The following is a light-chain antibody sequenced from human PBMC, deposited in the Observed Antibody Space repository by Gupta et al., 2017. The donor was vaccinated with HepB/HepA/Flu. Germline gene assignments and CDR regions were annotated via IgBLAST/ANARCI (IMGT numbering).Light chain of an antibody. CDR1: SSDVGGDNY. Sequence: QSALTQPASVSGSPGQSITISCTGTSSDVGGDNYVSWYKQHTGKETKRRREDVSNRTSGVANRCAGSKAGNTASMSIARIQSEYEADYDCRYYTSSSTRKGFGVWTTLTV. J-gene: IGLJ3*02. V-gene: IGLV2-14*01. CDR3: RYYTSSSTRKG. CDR2: DVS.